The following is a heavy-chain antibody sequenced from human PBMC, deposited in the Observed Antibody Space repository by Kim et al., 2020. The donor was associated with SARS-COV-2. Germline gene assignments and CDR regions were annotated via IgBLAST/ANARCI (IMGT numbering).Heavy chain of an antibody. Sequence: SVKVSCKASGGTFSSYAISWVRQAPGQGLEWMGRIIPILGIANYAQKFQGRVTITADKSTSTAYMELSSLRSEDTAVYYCARDLILVDTAMADAFDIWGQGTMVTVSS. CDR1: GGTFSSYA. V-gene: IGHV1-69*04. D-gene: IGHD5-18*01. CDR2: IIPILGIA. CDR3: ARDLILVDTAMADAFDI. J-gene: IGHJ3*02.